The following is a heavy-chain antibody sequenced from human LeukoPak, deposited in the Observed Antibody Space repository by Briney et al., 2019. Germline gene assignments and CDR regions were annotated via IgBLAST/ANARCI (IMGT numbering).Heavy chain of an antibody. J-gene: IGHJ3*02. CDR1: GGSINSGGYS. Sequence: PSQTLSLTCTVSGGSINSGGYSWSWIRQHPGTDLEWIGYIYYSGSTYYNPSLKSRVTISVDTSKNQFSLKLTSVTAADTAVYYCAMTTLLLWFGGGAFDIWGQGTMVTVSS. CDR3: AMTTLLLWFGGGAFDI. V-gene: IGHV4-31*03. D-gene: IGHD3-10*01. CDR2: IYYSGST.